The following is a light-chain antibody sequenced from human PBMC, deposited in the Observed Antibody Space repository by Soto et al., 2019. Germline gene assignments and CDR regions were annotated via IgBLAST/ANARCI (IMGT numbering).Light chain of an antibody. J-gene: IGKJ1*01. CDR2: GAS. V-gene: IGKV3-20*01. Sequence: EIVLTQSPGTLSLSPGERATLSCRASQSVSNNYLAWYQQKPGQAPRLLIYGASNRATGIPDRFSGSGSGTDFTLTISRLEPEDFAVYYCQQHGSSPWTFGQGTKVDIK. CDR1: QSVSNNY. CDR3: QQHGSSPWT.